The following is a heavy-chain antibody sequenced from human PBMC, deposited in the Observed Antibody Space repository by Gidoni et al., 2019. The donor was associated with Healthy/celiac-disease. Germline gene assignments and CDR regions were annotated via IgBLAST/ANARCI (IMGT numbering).Heavy chain of an antibody. D-gene: IGHD3-22*01. CDR2: IYYSGST. J-gene: IGHJ3*02. Sequence: QVQLQESGPGLVKPSETLSLTCTVSGGSISSYYWSWIRQPPGKGLEWIGYIYYSGSTNYNPSLKSRVTISVDTSKNQFSLKLSSVTAADTAVYYCACYYDSSHYFSGRPAAFDIWGQGTMVTVSS. CDR1: GGSISSYY. CDR3: ACYYDSSHYFSGRPAAFDI. V-gene: IGHV4-59*01.